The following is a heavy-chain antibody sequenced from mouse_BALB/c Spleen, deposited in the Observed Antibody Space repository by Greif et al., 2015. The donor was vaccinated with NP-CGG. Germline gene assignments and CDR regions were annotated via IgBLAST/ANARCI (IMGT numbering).Heavy chain of an antibody. Sequence: QVQLQQSGPELVKPGASVRISCKASGYTFTSYYIHWVKQRPGQGLEWIGWIYPGNVNTKYNEKFKGKATLTADKSSSTAYMQLSSLTSEDSAVYFCARWVGRGYFDVWGAGTTVTVSS. CDR2: IYPGNVNT. V-gene: IGHV1S56*01. J-gene: IGHJ1*01. CDR3: ARWVGRGYFDV. D-gene: IGHD4-1*01. CDR1: GYTFTSYY.